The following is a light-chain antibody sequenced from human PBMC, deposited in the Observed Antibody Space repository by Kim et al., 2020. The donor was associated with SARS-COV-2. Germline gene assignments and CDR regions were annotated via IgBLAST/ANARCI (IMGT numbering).Light chain of an antibody. CDR3: SSYEGSNNYV. CDR1: SSDVGNYNS. J-gene: IGLJ1*01. V-gene: IGLV2-8*01. CDR2: EVT. Sequence: QSALTQPPSASGSPGQSVTISCTGTSSDVGNYNSVSWYQQHPGKAPKLMIYEVTKRPSGVPDRFSGSKSGNTASLTVSGLQAEDEAEYYCSSYEGSNNYVSGTGTKVTVL.